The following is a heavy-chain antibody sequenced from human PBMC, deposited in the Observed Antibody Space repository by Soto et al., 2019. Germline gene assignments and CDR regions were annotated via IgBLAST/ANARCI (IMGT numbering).Heavy chain of an antibody. J-gene: IGHJ6*02. CDR2: INPSGGST. Sequence: ASVKVSCKAPGYTFTSYYMHWVRQAPGQGLEWMGIINPSGGSTSYAQKFQGRVTMTRDTSTSTVYMELSSLRSEDTAVYYCARGALRYFDRPFYYGMDVWGQGTTVTVSS. D-gene: IGHD3-9*01. V-gene: IGHV1-46*01. CDR1: GYTFTSYY. CDR3: ARGALRYFDRPFYYGMDV.